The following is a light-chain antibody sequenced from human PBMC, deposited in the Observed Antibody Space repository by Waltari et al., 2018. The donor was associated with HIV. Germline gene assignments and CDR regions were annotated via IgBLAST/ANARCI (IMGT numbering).Light chain of an antibody. J-gene: IGLJ2*01. Sequence: QSVLTQPPSASGTPGQRVTISCSGSSSNIGSNIVNWYQQLPGATPRLLIFSDHQRPSGCPDRFSGSKAGTSASLAISGLLSEDEADYFCASWDDTLNGPLAVFGGGTKLTVL. CDR3: ASWDDTLNGPLAV. CDR1: SSNIGSNI. CDR2: SDH. V-gene: IGLV1-44*01.